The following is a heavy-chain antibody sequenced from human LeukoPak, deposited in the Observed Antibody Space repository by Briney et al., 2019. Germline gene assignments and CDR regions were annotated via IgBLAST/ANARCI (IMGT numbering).Heavy chain of an antibody. V-gene: IGHV4-59*01. CDR2: IYYSGST. Sequence: SETLSLTCTVSGGSISSYYWSWIRQPPGKGLEWIGYIYYSGSTNYNPSLKSRVTISVDTSKNQFSLKLSSVTAADTAVYYCARDNWDYGSSMDVWGQGTTVTVSS. D-gene: IGHD1-7*01. CDR3: ARDNWDYGSSMDV. J-gene: IGHJ6*02. CDR1: GGSISSYY.